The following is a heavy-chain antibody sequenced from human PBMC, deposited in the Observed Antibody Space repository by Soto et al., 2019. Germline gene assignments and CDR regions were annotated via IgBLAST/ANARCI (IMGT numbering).Heavy chain of an antibody. CDR1: GGTFSSYT. D-gene: IGHD6-19*01. Sequence: QVQLVQSGAEVKKPGSSVTVACKASGGTFSSYTISWVRQAPGQGLEWMGRIIPILGIANYAQKFHGRVTITADKSTSTAYMELSSLRSEDTAVYYCAGSVGIAVDSWFDSWGQGTLVTVSS. CDR3: AGSVGIAVDSWFDS. V-gene: IGHV1-69*02. J-gene: IGHJ5*01. CDR2: IIPILGIA.